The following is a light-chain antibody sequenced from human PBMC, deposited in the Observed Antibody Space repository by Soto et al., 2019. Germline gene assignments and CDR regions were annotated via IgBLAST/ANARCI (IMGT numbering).Light chain of an antibody. CDR1: SSDVGGYNY. J-gene: IGLJ2*01. V-gene: IGLV2-8*01. CDR2: EVS. CDR3: SSYAGSNNLV. Sequence: QSVLTQPPSASGSPGQSVTISCTGTSSDVGGYNYVYWYQQHPGKAPKLMIYEVSKRPSGVPDRFSGSKSGNTASLTVSGLRAEDEADYYCSSYAGSNNLVFGGGTQLTVL.